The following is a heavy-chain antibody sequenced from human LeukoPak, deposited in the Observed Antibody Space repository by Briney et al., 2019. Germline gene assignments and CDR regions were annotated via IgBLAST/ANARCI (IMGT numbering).Heavy chain of an antibody. CDR1: GGTSSSYA. CDR3: ARARIAAAGRVAFDI. D-gene: IGHD6-13*01. Sequence: SVKVSCKASGGTSSSYAISWVRQAPGQGLEWMGRIIPIFGTANYAQKFQGRVTITTDESTSTAYMELSSLRSEDTAVYYCARARIAAAGRVAFDIWGQGTMVTVSS. V-gene: IGHV1-69*05. CDR2: IIPIFGTA. J-gene: IGHJ3*02.